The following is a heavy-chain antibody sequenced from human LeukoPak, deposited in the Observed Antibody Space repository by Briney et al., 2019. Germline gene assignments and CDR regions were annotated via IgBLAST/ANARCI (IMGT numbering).Heavy chain of an antibody. CDR3: ARGTTGLSSLAN. CDR2: IYYSGST. V-gene: IGHV4-59*01. CDR1: GGSISSYY. J-gene: IGHJ4*02. Sequence: SETLSLTCTVSGGSISSYYWSWIRQPPGKGLEWIGYIYYSGSTNYNPSLKSRVTISVDTSKNQFSLKLSSVTAADTAVYYCARGTTGLSSLANWGQGTLVTVSS. D-gene: IGHD4-17*01.